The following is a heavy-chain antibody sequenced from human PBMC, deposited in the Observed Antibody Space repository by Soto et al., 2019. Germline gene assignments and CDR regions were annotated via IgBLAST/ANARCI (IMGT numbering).Heavy chain of an antibody. V-gene: IGHV4-34*01. CDR3: ARCHFRRTYYDSSGYPRVWFDP. CDR1: GGSFSGYY. Sequence: PSETLSLTCAVYGGSFSGYYWSWIRQPPGKGLEWIGEINHSGSTNYNPSLKSRVTISVDTSKNQFSLKLSSVTAADTAVYYCARCHFRRTYYDSSGYPRVWFDPWGQGTLVTVSS. J-gene: IGHJ5*02. CDR2: INHSGST. D-gene: IGHD3-22*01.